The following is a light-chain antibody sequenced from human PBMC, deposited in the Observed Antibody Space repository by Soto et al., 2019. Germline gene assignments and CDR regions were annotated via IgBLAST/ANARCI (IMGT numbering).Light chain of an antibody. Sequence: EVVLTHSPCTLSLSPGERATLSCRASQSIRSSSLAWYQQKPGQAPRLLIYGGSSRATGIPDRFSGGGSGTDFTLTISRLEPEDFAVYYCQQYGSSSWTFGQGTKVDIK. CDR3: QQYGSSSWT. CDR1: QSIRSSS. J-gene: IGKJ1*01. V-gene: IGKV3-20*01. CDR2: GGS.